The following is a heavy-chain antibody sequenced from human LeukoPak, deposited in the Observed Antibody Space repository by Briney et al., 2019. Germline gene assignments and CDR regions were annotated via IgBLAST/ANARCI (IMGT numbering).Heavy chain of an antibody. CDR2: INHSGST. V-gene: IGHV4-34*01. D-gene: IGHD6-19*01. Sequence: KPSETLSLTCAVYGGSFSGYYWSWIRQPPGKVLEWIGEINHSGSTNYNPSLKSRVTISVDTSKNQFSLKLSSVTAADTAVYYCARDHLSSGSSPDYYYYYYMDVWGKGTTVTISS. CDR3: ARDHLSSGSSPDYYYYYYMDV. CDR1: GGSFSGYY. J-gene: IGHJ6*03.